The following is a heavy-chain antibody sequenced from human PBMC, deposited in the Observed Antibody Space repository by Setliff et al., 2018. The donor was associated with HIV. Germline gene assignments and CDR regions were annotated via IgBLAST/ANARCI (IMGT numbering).Heavy chain of an antibody. CDR2: IHHTGYM. Sequence: SETLSLTCAVHGGPFSDHYWNWIRQPPGKGLEWIAEIHHTGYMNYNPSLKSRVTISRDTSTNQFSLKVSSVTAADTAVYYCARDLVVSYGEYYGMGVWGQGTKVTVS. J-gene: IGHJ6*02. CDR3: ARDLVVSYGEYYGMGV. CDR1: GGPFSDHY. D-gene: IGHD4-17*01. V-gene: IGHV4-34*01.